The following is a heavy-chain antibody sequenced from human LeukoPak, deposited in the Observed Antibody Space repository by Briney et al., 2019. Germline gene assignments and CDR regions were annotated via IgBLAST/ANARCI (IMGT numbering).Heavy chain of an antibody. D-gene: IGHD2-21*02. CDR1: GGAISSGTYY. CDR2: IYTSGTT. V-gene: IGHV4-61*02. CDR3: ARVNLVTDDDAFDI. J-gene: IGHJ3*02. Sequence: PSETLSLTCTVSGGAISSGTYYWSWIRQSAGKGLEWIGRIYTSGTTNSNPSLKSRVTISVDTSKNQFSLKLSSVTAADTAVYYCARVNLVTDDDAFDIWGQGTMVTVSS.